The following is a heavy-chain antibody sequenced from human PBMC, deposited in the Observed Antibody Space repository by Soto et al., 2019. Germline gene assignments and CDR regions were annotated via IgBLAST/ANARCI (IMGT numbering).Heavy chain of an antibody. CDR2: INHSGSA. D-gene: IGHD1-1*01. Sequence: SETLSLTCAVNGGSFSGFYWTWIRQSPGRGLEWIGEINHSGSARYSPSLKSRATISLDTSNNQFSLKLSSVTAADTAVYYCSRTPYRRQLVRYYYYGLDVWGQGTTVTVSS. CDR1: GGSFSGFY. J-gene: IGHJ6*02. CDR3: SRTPYRRQLVRYYYYGLDV. V-gene: IGHV4-34*01.